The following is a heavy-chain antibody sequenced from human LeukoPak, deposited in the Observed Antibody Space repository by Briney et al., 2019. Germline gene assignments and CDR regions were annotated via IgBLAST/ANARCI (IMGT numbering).Heavy chain of an antibody. D-gene: IGHD6-13*01. CDR3: ARDFGSSSWFGGYYMDV. CDR1: GGSISSSSYY. CDR2: IYYSGST. Sequence: SETLSLTCTVSGGSISSSSYYWGWIRQPPGKGLEWIGSIYYSGSTYYNPSLMSRVTISVYTSKNQFSLKLSSVTAADTAVYYCARDFGSSSWFGGYYMDVWGKGTTVTVSS. J-gene: IGHJ6*03. V-gene: IGHV4-39*07.